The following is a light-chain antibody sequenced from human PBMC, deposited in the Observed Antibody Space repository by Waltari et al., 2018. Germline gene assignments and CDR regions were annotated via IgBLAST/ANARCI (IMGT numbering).Light chain of an antibody. Sequence: DIVLTQSPGTLSLSPGERATLSCRASQSFSNNYLAWYQQKPGQAPRLLIYHASSRATGIPDRFSGSGSGTGFTLTIIKLEPEDFSVYFCQQYVSSPYTFGQGTKLEIK. J-gene: IGKJ2*01. CDR1: QSFSNNY. CDR2: HAS. CDR3: QQYVSSPYT. V-gene: IGKV3-20*01.